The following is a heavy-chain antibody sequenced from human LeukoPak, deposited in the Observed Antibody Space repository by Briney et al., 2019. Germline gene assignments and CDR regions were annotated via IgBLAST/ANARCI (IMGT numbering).Heavy chain of an antibody. CDR3: ARTFDYDPMWAFDI. CDR1: GFTFSSYS. V-gene: IGHV3-64*01. D-gene: IGHD3-22*01. J-gene: IGHJ3*02. Sequence: PGGSLRLSCAASGFTFSSYSMNWVRQAPGKGLEYVSAISSNGGSTYYANSVKGRFTISRDNSKNTLYLQMGSLRAEDMSVYYCARTFDYDPMWAFDIWGQGTMVTVSS. CDR2: ISSNGGST.